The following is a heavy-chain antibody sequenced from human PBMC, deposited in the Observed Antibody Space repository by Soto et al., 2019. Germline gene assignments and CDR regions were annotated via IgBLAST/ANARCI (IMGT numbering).Heavy chain of an antibody. CDR2: IYYSGST. CDR3: ARTNSGSYHEYHWFDP. Sequence: QVQLQESGPGLVKPSETLSLTCTVSGGSVSSGSYYWSWIRQPPGKGLEWIGYIYYSGSTNYNPSLKSRVTRSVDTSKNQFSRKLSSVPAADTAVYYCARTNSGSYHEYHWFDPWGPGTLITVSS. CDR1: GGSVSSGSYY. D-gene: IGHD1-26*01. V-gene: IGHV4-61*01. J-gene: IGHJ5*02.